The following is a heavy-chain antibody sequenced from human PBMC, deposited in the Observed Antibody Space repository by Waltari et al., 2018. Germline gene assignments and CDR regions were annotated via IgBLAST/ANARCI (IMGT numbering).Heavy chain of an antibody. V-gene: IGHV3-23*01. D-gene: IGHD6-19*01. CDR1: GFTFSSYA. CDR2: ISGSGGST. CDR3: AKVDRGPAQQWPPVRFFDY. Sequence: EVQLLESGGGLVQPGGSLRLSCAASGFTFSSYAMSWVRQAPGKGLGWVSAISGSGGSTYYADSVKGRFTISRDNSKNTLYLQMNSLRAEDTAVYYCAKVDRGPAQQWPPVRFFDYWGQGTLVTVSS. J-gene: IGHJ4*02.